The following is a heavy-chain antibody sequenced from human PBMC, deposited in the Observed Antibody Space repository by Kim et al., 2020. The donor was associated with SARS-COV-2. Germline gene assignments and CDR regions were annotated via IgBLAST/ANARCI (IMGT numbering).Heavy chain of an antibody. D-gene: IGHD6-13*01. J-gene: IGHJ4*01. CDR3: AQDGTYNTSWRHFDS. V-gene: IGHV3-23*01. Sequence: GGSLRLPCPASSFSFTSFAMSPVRPAPGKGLEWVSAISGGGSSTNYADSVKGRFTISPDNSTNTLYLQINSLRAEDTAVYYCAQDGTYNTSWRHFDSWG. CDR2: ISGGGSST. CDR1: SFSFTSFA.